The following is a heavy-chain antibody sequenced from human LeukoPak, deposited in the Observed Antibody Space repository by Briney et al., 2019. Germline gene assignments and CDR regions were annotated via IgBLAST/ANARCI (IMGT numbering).Heavy chain of an antibody. CDR1: GFTFSSYG. D-gene: IGHD2-15*01. V-gene: IGHV3-33*06. J-gene: IGHJ4*02. CDR3: AKDPLGYCSGGSCYGY. Sequence: PGRSLRLSCAASGFTFSSYGMHWVRQAPGKGLEWVAVIWYDGSNKYYADSVKGRFTISRDNSKNTLYLQMNSLRAEDTAVYYCAKDPLGYCSGGSCYGYWGQGTLVTVSS. CDR2: IWYDGSNK.